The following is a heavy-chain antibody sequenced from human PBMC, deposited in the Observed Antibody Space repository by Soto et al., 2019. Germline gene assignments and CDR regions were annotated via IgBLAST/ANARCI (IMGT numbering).Heavy chain of an antibody. J-gene: IGHJ4*02. D-gene: IGHD5-12*01. CDR3: ARDGGSRDGYNYHVPFDY. CDR2: IYYSGST. V-gene: IGHV4-59*01. Sequence: SETLSLTCTVSGASLSSSYWSWIRQPPGKGLEWIGYIYYSGSTNYNPSLKSRVTISVDTSKNQFSLKLSSVTAADTAVYYCARDGGSRDGYNYHVPFDYWGQGTLVTVSS. CDR1: GASLSSSY.